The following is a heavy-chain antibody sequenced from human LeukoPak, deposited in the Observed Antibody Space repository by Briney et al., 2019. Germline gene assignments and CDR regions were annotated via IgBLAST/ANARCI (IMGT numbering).Heavy chain of an antibody. D-gene: IGHD2-15*01. V-gene: IGHV3-21*01. Sequence: GGSLRLSCAASGFTFSSYSMNWVRQAPGKGLEWVSSISSSSSYIYYADSVKGRFTISRDNAKNSLYLQMNSLRAEDTAVYYCARARGDRVVAYYMDVWAKGPRSPSP. CDR2: ISSSSSYI. CDR1: GFTFSSYS. CDR3: ARARGDRVVAYYMDV. J-gene: IGHJ6*03.